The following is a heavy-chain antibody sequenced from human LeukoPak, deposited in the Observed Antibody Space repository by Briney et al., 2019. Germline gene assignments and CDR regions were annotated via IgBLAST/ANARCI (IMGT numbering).Heavy chain of an antibody. D-gene: IGHD6-6*01. J-gene: IGHJ6*03. V-gene: IGHV4-61*01. CDR1: GGSISSGSYY. CDR2: IYYSGST. CDR3: AREVQQLVQTYYYYYYMDV. Sequence: SETLSLTCTVSGGSISSGSYYWSWIRQPPGKGLEWIGYIYYSGSTNYNPSLKSRVTISVDTSKNQFSLKLSSVTAADTAVYYCAREVQQLVQTYYYYYYMDVWGKGTTVTVSS.